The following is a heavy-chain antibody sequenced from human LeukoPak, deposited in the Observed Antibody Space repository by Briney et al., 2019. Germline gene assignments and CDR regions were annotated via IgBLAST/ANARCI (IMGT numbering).Heavy chain of an antibody. CDR3: ARTASSGWRFFDY. D-gene: IGHD6-19*01. J-gene: IGHJ4*02. Sequence: SETLSLTCTVSGGSISSYYWSWIRQPPGKGLEWIGYIYYSGSTNYNPSLKSRVTISVDTSKNQFSLKLSSVTAADTAVYYCARTASSGWRFFDYWGRGTLVTVSS. CDR1: GGSISSYY. V-gene: IGHV4-59*08. CDR2: IYYSGST.